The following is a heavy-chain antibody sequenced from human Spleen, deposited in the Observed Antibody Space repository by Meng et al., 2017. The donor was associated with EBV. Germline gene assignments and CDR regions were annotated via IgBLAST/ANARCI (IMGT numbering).Heavy chain of an antibody. CDR2: INPGSGKT. CDR1: GYSFRTYA. V-gene: IGHV1-3*01. J-gene: IGHJ4*02. D-gene: IGHD3-9*01. CDR3: ARDRLLNPLRRFDY. Sequence: QVPLVQSGAEVKKPWASLTVSCETSGYSFRTYALHWLRQGHGQSLEWMGWINPGSGKTEYSQTFQGRVTITSDTSAPTAYMELSSLRSEDTAVYYCARDRLLNPLRRFDYWGQGTLVTVSS.